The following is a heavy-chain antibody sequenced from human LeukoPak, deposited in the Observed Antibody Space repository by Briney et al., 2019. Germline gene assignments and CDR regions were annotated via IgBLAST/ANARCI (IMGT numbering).Heavy chain of an antibody. J-gene: IGHJ4*02. CDR1: GFIFSNYG. CDR2: ISSSSSYI. CDR3: ARGQRYYDFWSGYQVGWSDY. V-gene: IGHV3-21*01. D-gene: IGHD3-3*01. Sequence: GGSLRLSCAASGFIFSNYGMHWVRQAPGKGLEWVSSISSSSSYIYYADSVKGRFTISRDNAKNSLYLQMNSLRAEDTAVYYCARGQRYYDFWSGYQVGWSDYWGQGTLVTVSS.